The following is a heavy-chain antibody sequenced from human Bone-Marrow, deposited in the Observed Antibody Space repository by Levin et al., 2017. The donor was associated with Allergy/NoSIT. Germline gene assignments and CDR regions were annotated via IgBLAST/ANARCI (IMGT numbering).Heavy chain of an antibody. Sequence: GASVKVSCKTSGYNFISYGISWVRQAPGQGLEWMGWISGYNGKTNYAQKVDDRVTMTTDTSTSTAYLEVRSLRSDDTAVYYCAVHDFRSGYPFDYWGQGTLLIVSS. CDR2: ISGYNGKT. V-gene: IGHV1-18*01. J-gene: IGHJ4*02. D-gene: IGHD3-3*01. CDR3: AVHDFRSGYPFDY. CDR1: GYNFISYG.